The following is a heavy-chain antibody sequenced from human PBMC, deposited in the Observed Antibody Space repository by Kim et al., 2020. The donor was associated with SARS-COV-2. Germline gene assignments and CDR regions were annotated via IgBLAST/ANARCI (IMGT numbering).Heavy chain of an antibody. D-gene: IGHD3-10*02. J-gene: IGHJ2*01. Sequence: GGSLRLSCAASGFTFSDYYMSWIRQAPGKGLEWVSYISSSSSYTNYEDSVKGRFTISRDNAKNSLYLQMNSLRAEDTAVYYCARYVTMAYWYFDPWGRGTLGTVSS. CDR3: ARYVTMAYWYFDP. CDR2: ISSSSSYT. CDR1: GFTFSDYY. V-gene: IGHV3-11*03.